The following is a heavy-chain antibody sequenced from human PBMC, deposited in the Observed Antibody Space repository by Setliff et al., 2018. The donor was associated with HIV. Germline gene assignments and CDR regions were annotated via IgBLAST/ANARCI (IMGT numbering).Heavy chain of an antibody. J-gene: IGHJ4*02. Sequence: ASVTVSCKDSGYTFTSYYIHWVRQAPGQRLEWMGLITPSGGRTSYAQTFNGRLTMTRDTSTSKVYMELSRLRSDDTAVYYCARSPRYSSGWYDSYLDQWGQGTLVTVSS. V-gene: IGHV1-46*01. CDR1: GYTFTSYY. D-gene: IGHD6-19*01. CDR3: ARSPRYSSGWYDSYLDQ. CDR2: ITPSGGRT.